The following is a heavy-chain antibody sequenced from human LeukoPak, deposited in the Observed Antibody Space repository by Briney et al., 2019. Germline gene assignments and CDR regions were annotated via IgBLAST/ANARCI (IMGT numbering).Heavy chain of an antibody. CDR3: ARGGWALPLYSLDV. D-gene: IGHD5-12*01. V-gene: IGHV4-39*07. CDR2: IYYRGST. Sequence: KPSETLSLTCNVSGASISSNSYFWGWIRQPPGKGLEWIGTIYYRGSTFYNPSLKSRVTISVDTSKNQFSLKLSSVTAADTAVYYCARGGWALPLYSLDVWGQGTTVTVSS. CDR1: GASISSNSYF. J-gene: IGHJ6*02.